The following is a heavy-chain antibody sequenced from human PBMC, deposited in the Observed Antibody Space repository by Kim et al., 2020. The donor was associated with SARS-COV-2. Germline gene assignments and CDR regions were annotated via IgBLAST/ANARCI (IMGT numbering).Heavy chain of an antibody. Sequence: ASVKVSCKASGYTFTSYGISWVRQAPGQGLEWMGWISAYNGNTNYAQKLQGRVTMTTDTSTSTAYMELRSLRSDDTAVYYCARDGEYQLLYLQGYYFDYWGQGTLVTVSS. J-gene: IGHJ4*02. CDR3: ARDGEYQLLYLQGYYFDY. D-gene: IGHD2-2*02. V-gene: IGHV1-18*04. CDR1: GYTFTSYG. CDR2: ISAYNGNT.